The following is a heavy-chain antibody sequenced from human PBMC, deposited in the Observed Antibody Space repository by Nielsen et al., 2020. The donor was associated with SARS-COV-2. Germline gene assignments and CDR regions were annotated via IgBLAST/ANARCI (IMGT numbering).Heavy chain of an antibody. Sequence: GGSLRLSCAASGFTFSSHSMHWVRQGPGKGLTWVSRIKSDGSSRTYADSVKGRFTVSRDNAKNTLYLQMNSLRAEDTAVYYCAKIMYGDNWYGGPFDYWGQGTLVTVSS. CDR2: IKSDGSSR. J-gene: IGHJ4*02. CDR3: AKIMYGDNWYGGPFDY. D-gene: IGHD3-10*01. V-gene: IGHV3-74*03. CDR1: GFTFSSHS.